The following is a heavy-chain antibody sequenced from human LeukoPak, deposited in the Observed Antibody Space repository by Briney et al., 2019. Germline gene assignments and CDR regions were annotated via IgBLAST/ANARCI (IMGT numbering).Heavy chain of an antibody. CDR1: GFTFSDYA. CDR2: ISDNGGST. Sequence: GGSLRLSCAASGFTFSDYAMNWVRQAPGKGLEWVSSISDNGGSTYYADSVKGRFTISRDNSKNTLYLQMNSLRAEDTAVYYCAKDGRGYSGYVWGYAFDIWGQGTMVTVSS. CDR3: AKDGRGYSGYVWGYAFDI. D-gene: IGHD5-12*01. V-gene: IGHV3-23*01. J-gene: IGHJ3*02.